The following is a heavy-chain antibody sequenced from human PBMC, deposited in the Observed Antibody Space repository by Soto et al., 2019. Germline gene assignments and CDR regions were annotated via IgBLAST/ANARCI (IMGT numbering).Heavy chain of an antibody. CDR1: GGSISSNY. V-gene: IGHV4-4*07. J-gene: IGHJ4*02. D-gene: IGHD3-9*01. Sequence: TQILSLTCTVSGGSISSNYRSWIRHPAGKRPKWIGRSYTSGSTNYNPSLKSRVTMSVDTSKNQFSVRLSSVTAADTAVYYCARGAFDLDCDYWGQGTLVTVS. CDR3: ARGAFDLDCDY. CDR2: SYTSGST.